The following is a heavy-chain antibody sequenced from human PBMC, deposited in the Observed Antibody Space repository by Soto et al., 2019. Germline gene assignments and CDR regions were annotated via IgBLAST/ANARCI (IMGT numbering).Heavy chain of an antibody. CDR2: ISSSSSYI. CDR3: ARDIPIAVADYYGMDV. D-gene: IGHD6-19*01. J-gene: IGHJ6*02. V-gene: IGHV3-21*01. Sequence: GESLKISCAASGFTFSSYSMNWVRQAPGKGLEWVSSISSSSSYIYYADSVKGRFTISRDNAKNSLYLQMNSLRAEDTAVYYCARDIPIAVADYYGMDVWGQGTTVTVSS. CDR1: GFTFSSYS.